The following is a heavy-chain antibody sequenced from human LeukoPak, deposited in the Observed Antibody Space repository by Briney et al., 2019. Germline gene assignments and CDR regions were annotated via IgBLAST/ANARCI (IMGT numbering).Heavy chain of an antibody. CDR3: GILTLSPG. Sequence: AGGSLRLSCAASGFTFSSYAMHWVRQAPGKGLEWVAVISYDGSNKYYADSVKGRFTISRDNSKNTLYLQMNSLRVDDTAVYYCGILTLSPGWGQGTLVTVSS. D-gene: IGHD1-14*01. CDR2: ISYDGSNK. J-gene: IGHJ4*02. V-gene: IGHV3-30*04. CDR1: GFTFSSYA.